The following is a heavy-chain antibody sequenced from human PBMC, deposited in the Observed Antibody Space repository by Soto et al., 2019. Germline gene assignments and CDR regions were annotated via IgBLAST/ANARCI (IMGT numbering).Heavy chain of an antibody. CDR3: ARDTNNFFDY. Sequence: QVPLAQSGPEVKKPGASVKVSCKAFGYTFTGYFIHWVRQAPGQGLEWLGWINPNSGATKYAQKFQGRVTLTRDTSINTAYMEMRSLRSDDTAVYYCARDTNNFFDYWGQGTLVTVSS. CDR2: INPNSGAT. J-gene: IGHJ4*02. D-gene: IGHD2-2*01. CDR1: GYTFTGYF. V-gene: IGHV1-2*02.